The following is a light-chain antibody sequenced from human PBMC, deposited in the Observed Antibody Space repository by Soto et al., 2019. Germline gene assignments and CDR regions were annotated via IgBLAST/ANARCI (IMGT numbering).Light chain of an antibody. J-gene: IGKJ4*01. Sequence: DIQLTQSPSFLSASVGDRVTITCRASQGINSYLAWYQQKPGKAPKLLIYAASTLQSGVPSRCSGSGSGTQFTLTIRSVQPEDFATYYCQQLNSFPLTFGGGTKVDIK. CDR1: QGINSY. CDR2: AAS. CDR3: QQLNSFPLT. V-gene: IGKV1-9*01.